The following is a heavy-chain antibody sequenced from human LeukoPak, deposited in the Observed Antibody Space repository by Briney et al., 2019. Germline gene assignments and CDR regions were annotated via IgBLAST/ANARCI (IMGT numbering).Heavy chain of an antibody. J-gene: IGHJ4*02. CDR1: GYTFTGYY. CDR2: INPNSGGT. CDR3: ARDWGLYDSSGYYRNS. Sequence: ASVKVSCKASGYTFTGYYMHWVRQAPGQGLEWMGWINPNSGGTNYAQKFQGGVTMTRDTSISTAYMELSRLRSDDTAVYYCARDWGLYDSSGYYRNSWGQGTLVTVSS. V-gene: IGHV1-2*02. D-gene: IGHD3-22*01.